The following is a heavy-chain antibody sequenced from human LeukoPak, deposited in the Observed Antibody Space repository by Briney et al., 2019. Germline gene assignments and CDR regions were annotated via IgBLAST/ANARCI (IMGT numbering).Heavy chain of an antibody. CDR2: IYSGGST. CDR3: ARDSGSYYFDY. CDR1: GFTVSSNY. Sequence: GGSLRLSCAASGFTVSSNYMSWVRQAPGKGLEWVSIIYSGGSTYYADSVKGRFTISRDNSNNTLYLQMNSLRAGDTAVYYCARDSGSYYFDYWGQGTLVTVSS. D-gene: IGHD1-26*01. J-gene: IGHJ4*02. V-gene: IGHV3-53*01.